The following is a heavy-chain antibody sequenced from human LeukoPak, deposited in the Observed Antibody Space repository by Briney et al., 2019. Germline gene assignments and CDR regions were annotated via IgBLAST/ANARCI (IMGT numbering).Heavy chain of an antibody. CDR3: ARDPEGFGATYFDY. V-gene: IGHV3-21*01. J-gene: IGHJ4*02. CDR1: GFSFSSYN. D-gene: IGHD3-16*01. Sequence: GGSLRLSCVASGFSFSSYNMNWVRQAPGKGLEWVSSISRSASNIYYADSVKGRFTISRDNAKNSFYLQMNSLRAEDTAVFYCARDPEGFGATYFDYWGQGTLVTVSS. CDR2: ISRSASNI.